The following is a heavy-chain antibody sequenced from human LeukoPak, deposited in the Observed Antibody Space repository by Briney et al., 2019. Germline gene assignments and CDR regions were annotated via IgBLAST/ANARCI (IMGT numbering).Heavy chain of an antibody. CDR2: IYPGDSYT. CDR3: ARYTGAVQRGSGSYLYYYYYGMDV. Sequence: VESLKISCKGSGYSVTSYWIGWVRQMPGKGLEWMGIIYPGDSYTRYSPSFQGQVTISADKSISTAYLQWSSLKASDTAMYYCARYTGAVQRGSGSYLYYYYYGMDVWGQGTTLTVSS. J-gene: IGHJ6*02. V-gene: IGHV5-51*01. CDR1: GYSVTSYW. D-gene: IGHD3-10*01.